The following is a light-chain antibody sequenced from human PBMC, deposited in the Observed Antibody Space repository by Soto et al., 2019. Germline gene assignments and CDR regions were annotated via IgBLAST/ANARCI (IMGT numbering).Light chain of an antibody. CDR1: QSVSSN. Sequence: EIVMTQSPATLFVSPGEKAPLSCRASQSVSSNLAWYQQKPGQAPRLLIYGASTRATGIPARFSGSGSGTEFTLTISSLQSEDFAVYYCQQYNNWPPITFGQGTRLEIK. CDR3: QQYNNWPPIT. J-gene: IGKJ5*01. CDR2: GAS. V-gene: IGKV3-15*01.